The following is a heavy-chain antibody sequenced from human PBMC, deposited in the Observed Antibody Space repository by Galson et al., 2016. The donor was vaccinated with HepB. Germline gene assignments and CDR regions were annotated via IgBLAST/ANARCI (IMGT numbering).Heavy chain of an antibody. V-gene: IGHV3-30*03. CDR3: ARYLPRNCGGECPAGY. CDR2: ITYDGSNT. J-gene: IGHJ4*02. Sequence: SLRLSCAASGFTFSSYAMHWVRQAPGKGLEWVAVITYDGSNTYYADSVKGRFTISRDDSNKSVYLQMNRLKTEDAAVYYCARYLPRNCGGECPAGYWGQGTLVTGSS. D-gene: IGHD2-21*01. CDR1: GFTFSSYA.